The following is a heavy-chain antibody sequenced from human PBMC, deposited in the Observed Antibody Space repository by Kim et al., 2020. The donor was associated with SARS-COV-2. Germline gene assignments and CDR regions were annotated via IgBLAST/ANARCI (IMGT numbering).Heavy chain of an antibody. CDR3: ARGNVVRGVMGY. V-gene: IGHV4-34*01. Sequence: SETLSLTCAVYGGSFSGHYWSWIRQPPGKGMEWIGEINHSGSTNFNPSLKSRVTISVDTSKNQFFLKVSSVTAADTAVYYCARGNVVRGVMGYWGQGTLVTVSS. CDR1: GGSFSGHY. CDR2: INHSGST. D-gene: IGHD3-10*01. J-gene: IGHJ4*02.